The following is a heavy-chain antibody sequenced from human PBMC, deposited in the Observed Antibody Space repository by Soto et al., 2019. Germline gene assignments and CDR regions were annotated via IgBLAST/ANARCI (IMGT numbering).Heavy chain of an antibody. CDR3: AKLHYDFWSGYSDPYYYYMDV. J-gene: IGHJ6*03. CDR1: GFTFSSYA. D-gene: IGHD3-3*01. CDR2: ISGSGGST. Sequence: GGSLRLCCAASGFTFSSYAMNWVRQAPGKGLEWVSTISGSGGSTYYADSVKGRFTISRDNSKNTLYLQMNSLRAEDTAVYYCAKLHYDFWSGYSDPYYYYMDVWGKGTTVTVSS. V-gene: IGHV3-23*01.